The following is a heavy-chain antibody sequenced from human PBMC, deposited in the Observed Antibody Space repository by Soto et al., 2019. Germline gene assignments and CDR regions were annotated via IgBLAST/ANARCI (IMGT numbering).Heavy chain of an antibody. J-gene: IGHJ4*02. V-gene: IGHV3-30*18. D-gene: IGHD3-16*01. CDR2: ISNDGSST. CDR3: VKEIGDSNDYPLDY. Sequence: QVQLVESGGGVVQPGRSLRLSCAASGFTFSSLGMHWFRQAPGKGLEWVAIISNDGSSTYYADSVKGRVTISRDNSKNTLDLPLNSLRTEDTAISYCVKEIGDSNDYPLDYWGQGTQVTVSS. CDR1: GFTFSSLG.